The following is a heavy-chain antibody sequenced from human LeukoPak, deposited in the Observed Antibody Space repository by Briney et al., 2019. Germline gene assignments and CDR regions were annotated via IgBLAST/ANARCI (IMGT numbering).Heavy chain of an antibody. J-gene: IGHJ6*03. CDR1: GFTLSSYW. D-gene: IGHD3-3*01. Sequence: PGGSLRLSCAASGFTLSSYWMSWVRQAPGKGLEWVANIKQDGSEKYYVDSVKGRFTISRDNAKNSLYLQMNSLRAEDTALYYCARLRYNDFWSGHWKYYYYMDVWGKGTPVTVSS. CDR2: IKQDGSEK. CDR3: ARLRYNDFWSGHWKYYYYMDV. V-gene: IGHV3-7*01.